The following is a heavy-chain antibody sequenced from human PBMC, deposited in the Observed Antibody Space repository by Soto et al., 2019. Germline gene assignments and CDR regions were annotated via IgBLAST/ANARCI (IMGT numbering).Heavy chain of an antibody. V-gene: IGHV4-4*07. Sequence: SETLSLTCTVSGGSMTSYYWTWIRQPAGKGLERIGRVYSSGGTHYNPSLKSRVTISLDTSKNQFSLRLLSVTDADTAVYFCARGQRFSDWFDPWGQGTLVTVSS. CDR3: ARGQRFSDWFDP. J-gene: IGHJ5*02. CDR1: GGSMTSYY. CDR2: VYSSGGT. D-gene: IGHD3-3*01.